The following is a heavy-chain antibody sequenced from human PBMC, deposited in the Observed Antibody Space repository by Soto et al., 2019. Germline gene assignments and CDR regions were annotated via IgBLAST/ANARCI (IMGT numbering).Heavy chain of an antibody. J-gene: IGHJ4*02. CDR3: ARSPGRDGYNHFDY. V-gene: IGHV3-21*06. D-gene: IGHD5-12*01. CDR1: GFTFNIYS. CDR2: ISSSSSYI. Sequence: GSLRLSCAASGFTFNIYSMNWVGQAPWKGLEWVSSISSSSSYIYYADSVKGRFTISRDNAKNSLYLQMNSLRAEDTAVYFCARSPGRDGYNHFDYWGQGALVTVS.